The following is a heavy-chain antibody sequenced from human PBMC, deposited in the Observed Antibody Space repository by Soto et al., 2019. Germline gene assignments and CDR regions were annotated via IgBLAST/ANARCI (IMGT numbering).Heavy chain of an antibody. Sequence: GGSLRLSCAASGFTFSSYSMNWVRQAPGKGLEWVSSISSSSSYIYYADSVKGRFTISRDNAKNSLYLQMNSLRAEDTAVYYCARVLRWQNWFDPWGQGTLVTVS. CDR3: ARVLRWQNWFDP. V-gene: IGHV3-21*01. D-gene: IGHD2-15*01. J-gene: IGHJ5*02. CDR1: GFTFSSYS. CDR2: ISSSSSYI.